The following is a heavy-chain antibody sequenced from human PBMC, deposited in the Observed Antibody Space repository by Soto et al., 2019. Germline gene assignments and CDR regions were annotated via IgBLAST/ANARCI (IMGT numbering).Heavy chain of an antibody. D-gene: IGHD2-15*01. CDR2: IIPIFGTA. Sequence: QVQLVQSGAEVKKPGSSVKVSCKASGGTFSSYAISWVRQAPGQGLEWMGGIIPIFGTANYAQKFQGRVTITADDSTSTAYMELSSLRSEDTAVYYCARVKDIVVVVAATPYYYYYGMDVWGQGTTVTVSS. V-gene: IGHV1-69*01. CDR1: GGTFSSYA. J-gene: IGHJ6*02. CDR3: ARVKDIVVVVAATPYYYYYGMDV.